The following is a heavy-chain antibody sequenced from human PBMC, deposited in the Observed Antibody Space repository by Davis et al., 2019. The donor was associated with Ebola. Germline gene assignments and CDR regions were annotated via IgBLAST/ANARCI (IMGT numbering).Heavy chain of an antibody. CDR3: AKTRCATCHSPDY. J-gene: IGHJ4*02. CDR1: GYTFTGYN. Sequence: ASVKVSCKASGYTFTGYNMHWVRQAPGQGLAWMGRIISNSGGTNYAQKFQGRVTMTRDTSISTAYMELSSLRSDDTAIYYCAKTRCATCHSPDYWGQGALVAVSS. CDR2: IISNSGGT. V-gene: IGHV1-2*06.